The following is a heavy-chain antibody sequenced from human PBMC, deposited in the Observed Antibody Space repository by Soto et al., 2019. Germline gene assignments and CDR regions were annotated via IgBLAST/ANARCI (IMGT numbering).Heavy chain of an antibody. CDR3: ASRYYYDSSGFRGLNY. D-gene: IGHD3-22*01. CDR1: GGSFSGYY. V-gene: IGHV4-34*01. J-gene: IGHJ4*02. CDR2: INHSGST. Sequence: PFETLSLTCAVYGGSFSGYYWSWIRQPPGKGLEWIGEINHSGSTNYNPSLKSRVTISVDTSKNQFSLKLSSVTAADTAVYYCASRYYYDSSGFRGLNYWGQGTLVTVSS.